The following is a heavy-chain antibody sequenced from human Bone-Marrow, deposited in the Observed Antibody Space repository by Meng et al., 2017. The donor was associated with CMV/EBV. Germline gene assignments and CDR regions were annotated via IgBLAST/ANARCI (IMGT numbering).Heavy chain of an antibody. CDR2: IRSKANSYAT. CDR1: GFTFSSYS. Sequence: GESLKISCAASGFTFSSYSMNWVRQAPGKGLEWVGRIRSKANSYATGYAASVKDRFTISRDDSKNTAYLQMNSLKIEDTAVYYCTTGGRDGSGIDYWGQGTLVTVSS. D-gene: IGHD3-10*01. CDR3: TTGGRDGSGIDY. J-gene: IGHJ4*02. V-gene: IGHV3-73*01.